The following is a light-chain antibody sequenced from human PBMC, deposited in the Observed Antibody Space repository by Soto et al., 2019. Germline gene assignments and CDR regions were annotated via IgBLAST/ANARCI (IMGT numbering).Light chain of an antibody. Sequence: IELTHHPPSLSASVGDIFTITLRASQTISPFLNWYQCKPGKPPKLLIYESSNLRGGVSSRFRGSGSGTDFTLTIDRLQSDDFATYYCQHSSSDFPTFGQRTRPEV. CDR2: ESS. CDR3: QHSSSDFPT. J-gene: IGKJ5*01. CDR1: QTISPF. V-gene: IGKV1-39*01.